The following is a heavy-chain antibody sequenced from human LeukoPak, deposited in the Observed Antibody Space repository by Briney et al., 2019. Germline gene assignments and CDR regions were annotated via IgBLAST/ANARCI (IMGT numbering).Heavy chain of an antibody. CDR3: ARAVGPFDI. V-gene: IGHV3-33*08. D-gene: IGHD3-16*01. CDR2: IWYDGSIK. Sequence: GGSLRLSCTASGFTFSNFALSWVRQAPGKGLEWVAVIWYDGSIKYYADSVKGRFTISRDNSKNTLYLQMNSLRAEDTAVYYCARAVGPFDIWGQGTIVIVSS. CDR1: GFTFSNFA. J-gene: IGHJ3*02.